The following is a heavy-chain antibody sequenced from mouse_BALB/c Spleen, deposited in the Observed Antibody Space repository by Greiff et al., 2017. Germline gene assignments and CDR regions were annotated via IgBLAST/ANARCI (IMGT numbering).Heavy chain of an antibody. J-gene: IGHJ2*01. D-gene: IGHD2-10*01. CDR2: IDPANGNT. CDR1: GFNIKDTY. CDR3: ARSFYGNSFDY. V-gene: IGHV14-3*02. Sequence: VQLQQSGAELVKPGASVKLSCTASGFNIKDTYMHWVKQRPEQGLEWIGRIDPANGNTKYDPKFQGKATITADTSSNTAYLQLSSLTSEDTAVYYCARSFYGNSFDYWGQGTTLTVSS.